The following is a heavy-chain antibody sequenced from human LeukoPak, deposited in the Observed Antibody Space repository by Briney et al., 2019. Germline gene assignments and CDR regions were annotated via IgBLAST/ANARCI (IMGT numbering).Heavy chain of an antibody. V-gene: IGHV4-59*08. CDR2: IYYSGST. Sequence: PSETLSLTCTVSGGSISSYYWSWIRQPPGKGLEWIGYIYYSGSTNYNPSLKSRVTISVDTSKNQFSLKLSSVTAADTAVYYCARHIGRGSGSYIFDYWGQGTLVTVSS. CDR1: GGSISSYY. CDR3: ARHIGRGSGSYIFDY. D-gene: IGHD3-10*01. J-gene: IGHJ4*02.